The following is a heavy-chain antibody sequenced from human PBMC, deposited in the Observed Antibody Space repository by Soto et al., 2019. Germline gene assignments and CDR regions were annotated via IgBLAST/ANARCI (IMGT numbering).Heavy chain of an antibody. Sequence: SQTRSLTCAISGDSVSSTSAAWNWIRQSPSRGLEWLGRTYYRSKWYNDYAVSVKSRITINPDTSKNQFSLQLNSVTPEDTAVYYCAREDWFIHGDRLIDYWGQGTLVTVSS. D-gene: IGHD3-9*01. CDR1: GDSVSSTSAA. CDR2: TYYRSKWYN. CDR3: AREDWFIHGDRLIDY. V-gene: IGHV6-1*01. J-gene: IGHJ4*02.